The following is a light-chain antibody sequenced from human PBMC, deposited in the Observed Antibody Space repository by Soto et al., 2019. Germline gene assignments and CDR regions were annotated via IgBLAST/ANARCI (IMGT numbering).Light chain of an antibody. CDR3: QAWDSINYVV. CDR1: NLGSKY. J-gene: IGLJ2*01. Sequence: SYELTQPPSVSVSPGQTATITCSGDNLGSKYVCWYQQRPGQSPVLVMYQDKYRPSGIPDRFSGANSGSTATLTITGTQAMDEADYYCQAWDSINYVVFGGGTKLTVL. CDR2: QDK. V-gene: IGLV3-1*01.